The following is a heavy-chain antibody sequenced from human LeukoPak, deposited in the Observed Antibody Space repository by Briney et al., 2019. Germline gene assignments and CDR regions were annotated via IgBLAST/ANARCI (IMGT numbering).Heavy chain of an antibody. V-gene: IGHV4-59*11. CDR3: ARIKYVDTAMEREGFDY. J-gene: IGHJ4*02. CDR1: GGSISSHY. Sequence: PSETLSLTCTVSGGSISSHYWSWIRQPPGKGLEWIGNIVYSGRTNYNPSLMSRVTISIDTSKNQFSLKLTSVTAADTAVYYCARIKYVDTAMEREGFDYWGQGTLVSVSS. D-gene: IGHD5-18*01. CDR2: IVYSGRT.